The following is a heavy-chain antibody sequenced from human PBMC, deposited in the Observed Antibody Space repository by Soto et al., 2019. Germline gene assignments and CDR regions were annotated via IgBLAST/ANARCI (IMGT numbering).Heavy chain of an antibody. Sequence: GSLGHSCAAAGCTFRGDYMTWIRQAPGKGLEWVSYISKSSDYTNYAESVKGRFTISRDNAKNSLYLQMNSLRAEDTAVYYCARTGPGNSFDYWGPGTLVTAPQ. CDR2: ISKSSDYT. CDR3: ARTGPGNSFDY. V-gene: IGHV3-11*03. D-gene: IGHD6-13*01. J-gene: IGHJ4*02. CDR1: GCTFRGDY.